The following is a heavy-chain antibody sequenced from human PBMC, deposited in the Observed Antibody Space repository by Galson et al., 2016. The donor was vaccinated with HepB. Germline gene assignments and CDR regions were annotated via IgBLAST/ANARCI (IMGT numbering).Heavy chain of an antibody. CDR2: IYYSGNT. J-gene: IGHJ4*02. Sequence: SIYYSGNTYYNPSLKSRVTISVDTSKNQFSLKLSSVTAADTAVYYCARQSNYGGNSDFDYWDQGTLVTVSS. CDR3: ARQSNYGGNSDFDY. V-gene: IGHV4-39*01. D-gene: IGHD4-23*01.